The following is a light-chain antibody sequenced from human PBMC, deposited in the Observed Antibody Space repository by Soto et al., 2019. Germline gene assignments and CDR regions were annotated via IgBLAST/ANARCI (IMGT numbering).Light chain of an antibody. J-gene: IGLJ1*01. Sequence: QSVVTQPPSASGTPGRRVTISCSGSSSNIGSNTVNWYQQLPGTAPKLLIYSNNQRPSGVPDRFSGSKSGTSASLAISGLQSEDEADYYCAAWDDSLNGYVFGTGTKLTVL. CDR2: SNN. CDR1: SSNIGSNT. CDR3: AAWDDSLNGYV. V-gene: IGLV1-44*01.